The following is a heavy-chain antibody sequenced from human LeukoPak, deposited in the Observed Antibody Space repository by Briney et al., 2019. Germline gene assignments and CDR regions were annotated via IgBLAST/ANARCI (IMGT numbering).Heavy chain of an antibody. V-gene: IGHV1-46*01. CDR3: ARGGFIAAARKMRNWFDP. J-gene: IGHJ5*02. Sequence: ASVKVSCKASGYTFTSYYMHWVRQAPGQGLEWMGIINPSGGSTSYAQKFQGRVTMTRDTSTSTVYMELSSLRSEDTAAYYCARGGFIAAARKMRNWFDPWGQGTLVTVSS. CDR2: INPSGGST. CDR1: GYTFTSYY. D-gene: IGHD6-13*01.